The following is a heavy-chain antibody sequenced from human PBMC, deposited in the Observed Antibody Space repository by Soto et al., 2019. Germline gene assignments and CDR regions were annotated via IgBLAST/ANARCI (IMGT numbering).Heavy chain of an antibody. V-gene: IGHV4-59*01. D-gene: IGHD6-19*01. Sequence: SETLSLTCIVSGGSISGSYWSWSRQSPGKGLEWLGYVYYTGSTNYSPSLRSRVSISVDTSKNEFSLRLSSVTAADTAVYFCARSVAVPGAHIDYWGQGTQVTVSS. CDR2: VYYTGST. CDR3: ARSVAVPGAHIDY. CDR1: GGSISGSY. J-gene: IGHJ4*02.